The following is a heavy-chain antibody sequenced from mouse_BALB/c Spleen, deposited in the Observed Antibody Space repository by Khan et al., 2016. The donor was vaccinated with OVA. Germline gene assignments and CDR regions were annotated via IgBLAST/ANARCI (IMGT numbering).Heavy chain of an antibody. D-gene: IGHD2-3*01. V-gene: IGHV14-3*02. CDR1: GVNIRDTY. CDR2: IAPANGNT. CDR3: ARPADDPRDFEV. J-gene: IGHJ1*01. Sequence: EVQLQQSGAELVKPGASVKLSCTASGVNIRDTYFHWVKQRPEQGLEWIGRIAPANGNTQYDPKFQGKPTIPSDTSSNTSYLQLNSLTSEDTAVYYWARPADDPRDFEVWGAGTTVTVSS.